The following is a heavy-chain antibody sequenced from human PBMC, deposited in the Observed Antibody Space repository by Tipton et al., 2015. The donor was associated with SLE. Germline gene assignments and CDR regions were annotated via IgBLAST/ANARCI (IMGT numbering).Heavy chain of an antibody. CDR2: ISASRST. CDR3: ARDHYSIGSFDI. CDR1: GDSISRYY. J-gene: IGHJ3*02. Sequence: TLSLTCTVFGDSISRYYWGWLRQSAGKGLEWIGRISASRSTNSNPSLTSRVTVSSDTSKNQLSLRLNSVTAADTAVYYCARDHYSIGSFDIWGLGTLVTVSS. V-gene: IGHV4-4*07. D-gene: IGHD6-19*01.